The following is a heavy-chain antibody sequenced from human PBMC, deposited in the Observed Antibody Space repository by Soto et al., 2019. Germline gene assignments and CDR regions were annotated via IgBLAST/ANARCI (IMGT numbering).Heavy chain of an antibody. CDR3: AHSPFRGIAAAGTKWLPTGPFQH. V-gene: IGHV3-30*03. J-gene: IGHJ1*01. CDR1: GFTFSSYG. D-gene: IGHD6-13*01. Sequence: GGSLRLSCAASGFTFSSYGMHWVRQAPGKGLEWVAVISYDGSNKYYADSVKGRFTISRDNSKNTLYLQMNSLRAEDTAVYYCAHSPFRGIAAAGTKWLPTGPFQHWGQGTLVTVSS. CDR2: ISYDGSNK.